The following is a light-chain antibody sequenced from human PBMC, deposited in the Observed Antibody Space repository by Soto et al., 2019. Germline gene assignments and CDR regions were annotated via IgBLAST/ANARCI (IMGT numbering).Light chain of an antibody. CDR1: QSVSSSF. V-gene: IGKV3-20*01. CDR2: GAS. CDR3: QQYGNSPWT. Sequence: EIVLTQSPGTLSLSPGERATLSCRASQSVSSSFLAWYQQKPGQAPRLLIYGASSRATVIPDRFSGSGSGTDFTLTISRLEPEDFAVYYCQQYGNSPWTFGQGTKVEI. J-gene: IGKJ1*01.